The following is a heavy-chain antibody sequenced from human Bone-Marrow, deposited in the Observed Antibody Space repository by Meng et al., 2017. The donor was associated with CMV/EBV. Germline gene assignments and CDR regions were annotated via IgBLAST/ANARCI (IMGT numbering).Heavy chain of an antibody. J-gene: IGHJ6*02. V-gene: IGHV3-30*03. Sequence: GGSLRLSCAVSGFTFSSYWMHWVRQAPGKGLEWVAVISYDGSNKYYADSVKGRFTISRDNSKNTLYLQMNSLRAEDTAVYYCARDEDIVVVPAAPFVWGQGTTVTVSS. D-gene: IGHD2-2*01. CDR2: ISYDGSNK. CDR3: ARDEDIVVVPAAPFV. CDR1: GFTFSSYW.